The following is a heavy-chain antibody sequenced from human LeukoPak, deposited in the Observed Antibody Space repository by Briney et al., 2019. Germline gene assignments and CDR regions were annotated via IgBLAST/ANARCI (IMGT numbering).Heavy chain of an antibody. J-gene: IGHJ4*02. V-gene: IGHV4-59*01. CDR3: AREGNSGYDVIDY. D-gene: IGHD5-12*01. CDR2: TFYSGST. CDR1: GGSISSYY. Sequence: SETLSLTCTVSGGSISSYYWNWIRQPPGKGLEWIGYTFYSGSTNYNPSLRSRVTISVDTSKNQFSLKLSSVTAADTAVYYCAREGNSGYDVIDYWGQGTLVTVSS.